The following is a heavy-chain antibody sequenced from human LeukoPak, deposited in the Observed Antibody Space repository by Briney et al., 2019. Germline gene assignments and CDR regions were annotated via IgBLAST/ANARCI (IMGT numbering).Heavy chain of an antibody. V-gene: IGHV3-48*01. CDR2: ISSSSSTI. Sequence: GGSLRLSCAASGVTFSSYSMNWVRQAPGKGLEWVSYISSSSSTIYYADSVKGRFTISRDNAKNSLYLQMNSLRAEDTAVYYCARDNWDIVVVVAAPVDAFDIWGQGTMVTVSS. CDR3: ARDNWDIVVVVAAPVDAFDI. CDR1: GVTFSSYS. J-gene: IGHJ3*02. D-gene: IGHD2-15*01.